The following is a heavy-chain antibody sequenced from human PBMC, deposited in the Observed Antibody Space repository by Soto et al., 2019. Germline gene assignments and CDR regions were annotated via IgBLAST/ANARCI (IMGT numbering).Heavy chain of an antibody. D-gene: IGHD2-15*01. CDR2: INPSGGST. V-gene: IGHV1-46*03. CDR1: GYTFTSYY. J-gene: IGHJ6*03. Sequence: ASVKVSCKASGYTFTSYYMHWVRQAPGQGLEWMGIINPSGGSTSYAQKFQGRVTMTRDTSTSTVYMELSSLRSEDTAVYYCARRGLYCSGGSCYSPLLYYYYMDVWGKGTTVTVSS. CDR3: ARRGLYCSGGSCYSPLLYYYYMDV.